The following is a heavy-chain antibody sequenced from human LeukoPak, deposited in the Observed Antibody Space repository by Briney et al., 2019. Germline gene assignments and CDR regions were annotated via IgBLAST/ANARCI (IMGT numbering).Heavy chain of an antibody. Sequence: ASVKVSCKVSGYTLTELSMHWVRQAPGKGLEWMGGFDPEDGETIYAQKFQGRVTITADKSTSTAYMELSSLRSEDTAVYYCARDGVSSDYYYGMDVWGQGTTVTVSS. V-gene: IGHV1-24*01. CDR3: ARDGVSSDYYYGMDV. CDR2: FDPEDGET. CDR1: GYTLTELS. D-gene: IGHD3-10*01. J-gene: IGHJ6*02.